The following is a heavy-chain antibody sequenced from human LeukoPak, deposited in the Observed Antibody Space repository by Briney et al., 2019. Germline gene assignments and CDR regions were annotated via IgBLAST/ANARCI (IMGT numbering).Heavy chain of an antibody. CDR2: ISSSGSTI. Sequence: PGGSLRLSCAASGFTFSSYEMNWVRQAPGKGLEWVSYISSSGSTIYYADSVKGRFTISRDNAKNSLYLQMNSLRAEDTAVYYCARDSEQWLVPYFDYWGQGTLVTVSS. CDR1: GFTFSSYE. V-gene: IGHV3-48*03. CDR3: ARDSEQWLVPYFDY. J-gene: IGHJ4*02. D-gene: IGHD6-19*01.